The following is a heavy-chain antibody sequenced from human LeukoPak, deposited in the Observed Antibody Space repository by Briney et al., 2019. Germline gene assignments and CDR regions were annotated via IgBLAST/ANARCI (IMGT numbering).Heavy chain of an antibody. Sequence: GGSLRLSCAASGFTFSTYSMNWVRQAPGKGLEWVSAITNVSTYIYYADSVRGRFTISRDNAKNSLYLQMNSLRAEDTAVYYCARDPGSYCGGGCCSGGAFDIWGQGTMVTVSS. CDR2: ITNVSTYI. CDR1: GFTFSTYS. D-gene: IGHD2-21*02. CDR3: ARDPGSYCGGGCCSGGAFDI. J-gene: IGHJ3*02. V-gene: IGHV3-21*01.